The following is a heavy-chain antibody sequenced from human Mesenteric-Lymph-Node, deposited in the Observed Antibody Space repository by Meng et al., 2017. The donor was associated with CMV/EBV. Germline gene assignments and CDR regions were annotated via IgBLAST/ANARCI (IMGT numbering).Heavy chain of an antibody. CDR2: IDSSSNFI. V-gene: IGHV3-21*01. CDR1: GFTFSSYW. J-gene: IGHJ4*02. Sequence: GGSLRLSCAASGFTFSSYWMHWVRQAPGKGLVWVSSIDSSSNFIYHADSVKGRFTISRDNAKNSLYLQMNSLRAEDTAVYYCARYGSGSFPDYWGQGTLVTVSS. D-gene: IGHD1-26*01. CDR3: ARYGSGSFPDY.